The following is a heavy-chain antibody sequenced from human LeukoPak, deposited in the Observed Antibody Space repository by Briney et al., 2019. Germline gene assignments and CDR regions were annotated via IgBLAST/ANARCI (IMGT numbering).Heavy chain of an antibody. Sequence: PGGSLRLSCAASGFTFSSYSMNWVRQAPGKGLEWVSSISSSSSYIYYADSVKGRFTISRDNAKNSLYLQMNCLRAEGTAVYYCARYYDFWCGYLYYFDYWGQGTLVTVSS. V-gene: IGHV3-21*01. CDR2: ISSSSSYI. D-gene: IGHD3-3*01. J-gene: IGHJ4*02. CDR1: GFTFSSYS. CDR3: ARYYDFWCGYLYYFDY.